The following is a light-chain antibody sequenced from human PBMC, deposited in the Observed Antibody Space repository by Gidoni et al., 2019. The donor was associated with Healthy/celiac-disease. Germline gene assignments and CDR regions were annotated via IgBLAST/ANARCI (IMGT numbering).Light chain of an antibody. CDR1: QSVSSSY. CDR2: GAS. V-gene: IGKV3-20*01. J-gene: IGKJ3*01. Sequence: DIVLTQSPGTLSLSPGERATLSCRASQSVSSSYLAWYQQKPGQAPRLLIYGASSRAPGIPDRFSGSGSGTDFTLTISRLEPEDFAVYYCQQYGSSRVTFGPGTKVDIK. CDR3: QQYGSSRVT.